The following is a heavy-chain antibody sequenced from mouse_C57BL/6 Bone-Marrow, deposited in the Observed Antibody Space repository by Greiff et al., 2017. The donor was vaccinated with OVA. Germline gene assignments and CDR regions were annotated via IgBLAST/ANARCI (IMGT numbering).Heavy chain of an antibody. CDR1: GYTFTSYW. J-gene: IGHJ2*01. D-gene: IGHD1-1*01. Sequence: QVQLQQSGAELVMPGASVKLSCKASGYTFTSYWMHWVKQRPGQGLEWIGEIDPSDSYTNYNQKFKGKSTLTVDKSSSTAYMQLSSLTSEDSAVYYCARHGSTFDYWGQGTTLTVSS. CDR3: ARHGSTFDY. CDR2: IDPSDSYT. V-gene: IGHV1-69*01.